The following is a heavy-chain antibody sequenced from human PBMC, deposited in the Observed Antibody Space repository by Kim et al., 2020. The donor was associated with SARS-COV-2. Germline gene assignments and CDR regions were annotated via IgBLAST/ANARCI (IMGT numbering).Heavy chain of an antibody. Sequence: YNPSLKSRVTISVDTSKDQFSLKLSSVTVADTAVYYCARVGSGYYYGMDVWGQGTTVTVSS. D-gene: IGHD2-15*01. V-gene: IGHV4-31*02. CDR3: ARVGSGYYYGMDV. J-gene: IGHJ6*02.